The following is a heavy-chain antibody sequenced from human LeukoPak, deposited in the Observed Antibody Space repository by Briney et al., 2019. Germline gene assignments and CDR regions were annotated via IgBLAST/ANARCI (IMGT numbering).Heavy chain of an antibody. CDR2: IYYSGST. D-gene: IGHD1-26*01. CDR3: ARHHIVGASG. Sequence: SETLSLTCAVYGGSFSGYYWSWIRQPPGKGLEWIGSIYYSGSTYYDPSLKSRVTISVDTSKNQFSLKLSSVTAADTAVYYCARHHIVGASGWGQGTLVTVSS. J-gene: IGHJ4*02. V-gene: IGHV4-34*01. CDR1: GGSFSGYY.